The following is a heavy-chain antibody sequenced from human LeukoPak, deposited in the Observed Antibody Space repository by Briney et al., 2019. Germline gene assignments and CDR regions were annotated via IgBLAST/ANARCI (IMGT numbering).Heavy chain of an antibody. D-gene: IGHD3-22*01. Sequence: GGSLRLSCAASGFTLSSYAMHWVRQAPGKGLEWVAVISYDGSNKYYAGSVKGRFTISRDNSKNTLYLQMNSLGAEDTAVYYCARDPSDYDSSGYSYYFDYWGQGTLVTVSS. CDR1: GFTLSSYA. CDR2: ISYDGSNK. CDR3: ARDPSDYDSSGYSYYFDY. J-gene: IGHJ4*02. V-gene: IGHV3-30-3*01.